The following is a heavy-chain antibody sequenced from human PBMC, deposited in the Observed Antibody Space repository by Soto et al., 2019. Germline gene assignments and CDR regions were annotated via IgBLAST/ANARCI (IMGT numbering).Heavy chain of an antibody. CDR3: ARGDSSEGDPNWFDP. Sequence: SETLSLTCTVSGGSISSYYWSWIRQPPGKGLEWIGYIYYSGSTNYNPSPKSRVTISVDTSKNQFSLKLSSVTAADTAVYYCARGDSSEGDPNWFDPWGQGTLVTVSS. V-gene: IGHV4-59*01. CDR2: IYYSGST. CDR1: GGSISSYY. J-gene: IGHJ5*02. D-gene: IGHD3-22*01.